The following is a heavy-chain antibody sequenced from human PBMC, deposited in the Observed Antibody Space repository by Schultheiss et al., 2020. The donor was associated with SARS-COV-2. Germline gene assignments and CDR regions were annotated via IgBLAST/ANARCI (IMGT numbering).Heavy chain of an antibody. Sequence: GGSLRLSCAASGFTFSSYAMSWVRQAPGKGLEWVAVIWYDGSNKYYADSVKGRFTISRDNSKNTLYLQMNSLRAEDTAVYYCARDVSYDFWSGEDGMDVWGQGTTVTVSS. V-gene: IGHV3-30-3*01. CDR3: ARDVSYDFWSGEDGMDV. CDR1: GFTFSSYA. J-gene: IGHJ6*02. D-gene: IGHD3-3*01. CDR2: IWYDGSNK.